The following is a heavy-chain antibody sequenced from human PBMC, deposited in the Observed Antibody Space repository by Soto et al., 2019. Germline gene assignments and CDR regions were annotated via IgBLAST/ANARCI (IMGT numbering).Heavy chain of an antibody. CDR3: PADGDSGYDNDYYGMDV. D-gene: IGHD5-12*01. V-gene: IGHV3-15*01. CDR2: IKSKTDGGTT. J-gene: IGHJ6*02. CDR1: GFTFSNAW. Sequence: GGSLRLSCAASGFTFSNAWMSWVRQAPGKGLEWVGRIKSKTDGGTTDYAAPVKGRFTISRDDSKNTLYLQMNSLKTEDTAVYYCPADGDSGYDNDYYGMDVWGQGTTGTVSS.